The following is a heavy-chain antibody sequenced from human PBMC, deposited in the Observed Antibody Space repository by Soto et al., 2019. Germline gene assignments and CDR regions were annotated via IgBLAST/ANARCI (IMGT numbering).Heavy chain of an antibody. CDR2: IIPTFGTA. Sequence: QVQLVQSGAEVKKPGSSVKVSCKASGGTFSSYAISWVRQAPGQGLEWMGGIIPTFGTADYAQKFQGRVTITGDESTSTAYMELSNLRSEDTAVYYCARHVPAAGYYYGMDVWGQGTTVTVSS. CDR1: GGTFSSYA. CDR3: ARHVPAAGYYYGMDV. V-gene: IGHV1-69*12. D-gene: IGHD2-2*01. J-gene: IGHJ6*02.